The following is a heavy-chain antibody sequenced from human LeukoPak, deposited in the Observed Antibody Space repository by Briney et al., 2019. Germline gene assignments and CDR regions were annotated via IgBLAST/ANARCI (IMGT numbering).Heavy chain of an antibody. Sequence: PGGSLRLSCAASGFTFSSYAMSWVRQAPGTGLEWVSGISGSGIGGSTYHADSVKGRFTISRDNSKSTLYLEMNSLRAEDTAVYYCAKSYSSEENSYYYMDVWGKGTTVTVSS. V-gene: IGHV3-23*01. CDR3: AKSYSSEENSYYYMDV. J-gene: IGHJ6*03. CDR1: GFTFSSYA. D-gene: IGHD6-19*01. CDR2: ISGSGIGGST.